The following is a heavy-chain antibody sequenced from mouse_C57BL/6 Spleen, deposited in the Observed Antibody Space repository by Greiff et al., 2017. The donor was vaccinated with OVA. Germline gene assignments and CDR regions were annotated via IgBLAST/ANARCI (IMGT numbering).Heavy chain of an antibody. CDR1: GYTFTDYE. CDR3: TRGGTFAY. CDR2: IDPETGGT. V-gene: IGHV1-15*01. J-gene: IGHJ3*01. Sequence: VKLMESGAELVRPGASVTLSCKASGYTFTDYEMHWVKQTPVHGLEWIGAIDPETGGTAYNQKFEGKAILTADKSSSTAYMELRSLTSEDSAVYYCTRGGTFAYWGQGTLVTVSA.